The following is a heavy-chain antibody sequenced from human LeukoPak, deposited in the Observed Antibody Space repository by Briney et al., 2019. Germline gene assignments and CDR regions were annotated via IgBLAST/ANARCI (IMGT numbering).Heavy chain of an antibody. CDR1: GGSISSGDYY. D-gene: IGHD5-24*01. J-gene: IGHJ4*02. V-gene: IGHV4-30-4*08. CDR3: AARVEDQPASFDY. Sequence: SETLSLTCTVSGGSISSGDYYWSWIRQPPGKGLEWIGYIYYSGSTYYNPSLKSRVTISVDTSKNQFSLKLSSVTAADTAVYYCAARVEDQPASFDYWGQETLVTVSS. CDR2: IYYSGST.